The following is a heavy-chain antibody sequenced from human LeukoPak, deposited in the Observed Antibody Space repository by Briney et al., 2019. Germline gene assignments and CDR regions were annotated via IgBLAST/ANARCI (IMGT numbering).Heavy chain of an antibody. CDR1: GYTFTNYW. J-gene: IGHJ4*02. CDR3: ARRGQYCSSTSCYELDY. D-gene: IGHD2-2*01. Sequence: GESLKISCEASGYTFTNYWIGWVRQMPGKGLEWMGIIYPGDSDTRYSPSFQGQVTISADKSISTAYLQWSSLKASDTAMYYCARRGQYCSSTSCYELDYWGQGTLVTVSS. CDR2: IYPGDSDT. V-gene: IGHV5-51*01.